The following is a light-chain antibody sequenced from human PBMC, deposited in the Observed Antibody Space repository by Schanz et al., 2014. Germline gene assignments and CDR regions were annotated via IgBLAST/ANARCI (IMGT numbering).Light chain of an antibody. Sequence: QSALTQPASVSGSPGQSITISCTGTGSDVGGYNYVSWYQQHPGKAPKVMIYDVSNRPSGVSNRFSGSKSGNTAALTVSGIQAEDEADYYCSSYTSSSTRRGVFGGGTKLTVL. J-gene: IGLJ3*02. CDR3: SSYTSSSTRRGV. CDR2: DVS. V-gene: IGLV2-14*03. CDR1: GSDVGGYNY.